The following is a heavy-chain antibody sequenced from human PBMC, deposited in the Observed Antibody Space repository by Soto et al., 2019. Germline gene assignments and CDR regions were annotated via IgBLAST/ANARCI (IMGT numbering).Heavy chain of an antibody. J-gene: IGHJ6*02. CDR1: GYTFTGYY. Sequence: GASVKVSCKASGYTFTGYYMHWVRQAPGQGLEWMGWINPNSGGTNYAQKFQGWVTMTRDTSISTAYMELSRLRSDDTAVYYCAREFSSGWQARDRGAMDVWGQGTTVTVSS. CDR3: AREFSSGWQARDRGAMDV. V-gene: IGHV1-2*04. CDR2: INPNSGGT. D-gene: IGHD6-19*01.